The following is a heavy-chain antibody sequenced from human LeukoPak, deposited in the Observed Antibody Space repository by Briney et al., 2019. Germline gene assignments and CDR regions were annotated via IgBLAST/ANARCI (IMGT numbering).Heavy chain of an antibody. CDR2: MYTGGTT. V-gene: IGHV3-53*01. Sequence: GGSLRLSCSASGFTVSGTHLSWVRQAPGKGLEWVSAMYTGGTTYYADSVTGRFTVSRDNSRNTLFLHMNSLRAEDTAVYYCAKDEATSGGGLASWGQGTLVIVS. J-gene: IGHJ4*02. D-gene: IGHD3-16*01. CDR3: AKDEATSGGGLAS. CDR1: GFTVSGTH.